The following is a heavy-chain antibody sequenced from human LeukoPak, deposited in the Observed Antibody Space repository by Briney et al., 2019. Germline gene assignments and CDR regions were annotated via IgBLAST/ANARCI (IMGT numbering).Heavy chain of an antibody. CDR2: IYSGGST. D-gene: IGHD6-19*01. J-gene: IGHJ4*02. Sequence: GSLRLSFAASGFTVSTNYMSWVRQAPGKGLEWVSVIYSGGSTYYADSVKGRFTISRDNSKNTLYLQMNSLRAEDTAVYFCASGRAVTGIFDYWGQGTLVTVSS. CDR3: ASGRAVTGIFDY. CDR1: GFTVSTNY. V-gene: IGHV3-53*01.